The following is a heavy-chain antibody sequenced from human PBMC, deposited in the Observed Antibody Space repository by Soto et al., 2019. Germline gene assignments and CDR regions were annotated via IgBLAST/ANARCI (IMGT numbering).Heavy chain of an antibody. V-gene: IGHV4-31*03. J-gene: IGHJ4*02. D-gene: IGHD6-13*01. Sequence: SETLSLTCTVSGGSISSGGYYWSWIRQHPGKGLEWIGYIYYSGSTYYNPSLKSRVTISVDTSKNQFSLKLSSVTAADTAVYYCARVHYSSSWYGNYFDYWGQGTLVTVSS. CDR1: GGSISSGGYY. CDR3: ARVHYSSSWYGNYFDY. CDR2: IYYSGST.